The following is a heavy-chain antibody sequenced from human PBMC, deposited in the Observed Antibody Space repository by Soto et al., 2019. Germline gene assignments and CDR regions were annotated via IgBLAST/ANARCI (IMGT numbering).Heavy chain of an antibody. CDR2: ISGSGGST. CDR1: GFTFISYA. V-gene: IGHV3-23*01. Sequence: SLRLSCAASGFTFISYAMSWVRQAPGKGLEWVSAISGSGGSTYYADSVKGRFTISRDNSKNTLYLQMNSLRAEDTAVYYCEKDLGLIKLVWLLPQDDFDIWGQGTMVTVSS. J-gene: IGHJ3*02. D-gene: IGHD3-22*01. CDR3: EKDLGLIKLVWLLPQDDFDI.